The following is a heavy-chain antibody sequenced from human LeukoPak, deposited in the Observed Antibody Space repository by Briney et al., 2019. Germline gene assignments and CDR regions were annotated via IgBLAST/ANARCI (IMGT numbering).Heavy chain of an antibody. J-gene: IGHJ6*03. V-gene: IGHV3-30-3*01. Sequence: GRSLRLSCAASGFTFSSYAMHWVRQAPGKGLEWVAVISYDGSNKYYADSVKGRFTISRDNSKNTLYLQMNSLRAEDTAVYYCAYTGDYSYYYYYMDVWGKGTTVTVSS. D-gene: IGHD7-27*01. CDR1: GFTFSSYA. CDR2: ISYDGSNK. CDR3: AYTGDYSYYYYYMDV.